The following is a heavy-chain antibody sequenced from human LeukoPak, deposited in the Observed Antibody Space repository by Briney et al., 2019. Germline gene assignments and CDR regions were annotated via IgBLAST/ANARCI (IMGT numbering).Heavy chain of an antibody. Sequence: GGSLRLSCAASGFTFSSYSMNWVRQAPGKGLEWVSSISSSSSYIYYADSVKGRFTISRDNAKSSLYLQMNSLRAEDTAVYYCASIDVEMATTLDYWGQGTLVTVSS. J-gene: IGHJ4*02. CDR1: GFTFSSYS. V-gene: IGHV3-21*01. CDR3: ASIDVEMATTLDY. CDR2: ISSSSSYI. D-gene: IGHD5-24*01.